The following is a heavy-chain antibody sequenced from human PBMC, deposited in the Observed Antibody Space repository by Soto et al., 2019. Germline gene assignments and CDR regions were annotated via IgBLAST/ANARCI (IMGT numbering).Heavy chain of an antibody. CDR2: ISGSGGST. V-gene: IGHV3-23*01. Sequence: GESLKISCAASGFTFSSYAMSWVRQAPGKGLEWVSAISGSGGSTYYADSVKGRFTISRDNSKNTLYLQMNSLRAEDTAVYYCAKGAHCTNGVCYYYYYMDVWGKGTTVTVSS. CDR1: GFTFSSYA. D-gene: IGHD2-8*01. J-gene: IGHJ6*03. CDR3: AKGAHCTNGVCYYYYYMDV.